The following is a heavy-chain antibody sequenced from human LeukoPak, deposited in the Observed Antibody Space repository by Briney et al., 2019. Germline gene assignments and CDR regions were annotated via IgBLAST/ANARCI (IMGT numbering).Heavy chain of an antibody. J-gene: IGHJ6*02. CDR1: GGTFISYA. CDR3: ARDEIVATNYYYYGMDV. D-gene: IGHD5-12*01. CDR2: IIPIFGTA. V-gene: IGHV1-69*13. Sequence: SVKVSCKASGGTFISYAISWVRQAPGQGLEWMGGIIPIFGTANYAQKFQGRVTITADESTSTAYMELSSLRSEDTAVYYCARDEIVATNYYYYGMDVWGQGTTVTVSS.